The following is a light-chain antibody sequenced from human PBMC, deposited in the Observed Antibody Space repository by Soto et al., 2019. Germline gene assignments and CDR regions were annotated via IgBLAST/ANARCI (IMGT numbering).Light chain of an antibody. Sequence: EIVLTQSPGILALSPEERATLSCRASQSISNSYLAWYQQKPGQAPRLLIDGASGRAAGIPDRFSGSGSGTDFTLTISRREHEEFGVYDCQQYGSSGTFGQGTKG. CDR2: GAS. J-gene: IGKJ1*01. V-gene: IGKV3-20*01. CDR3: QQYGSSGT. CDR1: QSISNSY.